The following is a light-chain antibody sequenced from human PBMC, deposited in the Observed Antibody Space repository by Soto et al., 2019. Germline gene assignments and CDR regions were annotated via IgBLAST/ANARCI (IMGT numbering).Light chain of an antibody. V-gene: IGKV1-33*01. CDR2: AAS. Sequence: DIQMTQSPSSLSASVGDRVTITCQASQAITNYLNWYQHKPGKAPKLLIYAASNLETGVPSRFSGGGSGTDFTFTISSLQPEDIATYYCQQYDNLPFTFGPGTKVDFK. J-gene: IGKJ3*01. CDR3: QQYDNLPFT. CDR1: QAITNY.